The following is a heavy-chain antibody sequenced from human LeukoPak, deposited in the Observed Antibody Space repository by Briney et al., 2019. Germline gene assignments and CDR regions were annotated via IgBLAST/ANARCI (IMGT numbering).Heavy chain of an antibody. CDR3: ARDGLQYSYGCAY. D-gene: IGHD5-18*01. V-gene: IGHV1-69*01. J-gene: IGHJ4*02. Sequence: SVKVSCKSSGGTFSSHAISWVRQAPGQGLEWMGGIIPILGTPKYAEKFQGRIAITADENTDTAYMELISLRPEDTAMYFCARDGLQYSYGCAYWGQGTLVTVSS. CDR2: IIPILGTP. CDR1: GGTFSSHA.